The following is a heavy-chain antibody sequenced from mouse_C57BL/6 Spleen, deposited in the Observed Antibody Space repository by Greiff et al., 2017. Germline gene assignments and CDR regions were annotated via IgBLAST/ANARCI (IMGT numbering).Heavy chain of an antibody. J-gene: IGHJ3*01. CDR1: GYTFTGYW. Sequence: QVQLKQSGAELMKPGASVKLSCKATGYTFTGYWIEWVKQRPGHGLEWIGEILPGSGSTNYNEKFKGKATFTADTSSNTAYMQLSSLTTEDSAIYYCARRRDDIYYGTGGFAYWGQGTLVTVSA. CDR2: ILPGSGST. CDR3: ARRRDDIYYGTGGFAY. D-gene: IGHD2-1*01. V-gene: IGHV1-9*01.